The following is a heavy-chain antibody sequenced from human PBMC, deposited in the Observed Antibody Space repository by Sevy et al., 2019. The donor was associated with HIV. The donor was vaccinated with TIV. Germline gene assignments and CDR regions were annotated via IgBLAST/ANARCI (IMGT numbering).Heavy chain of an antibody. J-gene: IGHJ4*02. D-gene: IGHD1-26*01. V-gene: IGHV3-30*02. CDR2: IRYDGSNS. Sequence: GGSLRLSCAASGFTFSNYGMHWVRQPPGKGLEWVAFIRYDGSNSYYVDSAKGRFTLSRDNSKNPLYLQMNSLRTEDTAVYYCATDSTTRSGDLSYWGQGDLVTVSS. CDR1: GFTFSNYG. CDR3: ATDSTTRSGDLSY.